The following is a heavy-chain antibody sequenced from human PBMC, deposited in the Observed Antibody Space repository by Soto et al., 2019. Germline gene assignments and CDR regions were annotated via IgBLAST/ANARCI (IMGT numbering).Heavy chain of an antibody. Sequence: PGGSLRLSCAASGFTFSSYGMHWVRQAPGKGLEWVAVISYDGSNKYYADSVKGRFTISRDNSKNTLYLQMNSLRAEDTAVYYCAKGYDILTGYHAFDIWGQGTMVTVSS. D-gene: IGHD3-9*01. J-gene: IGHJ3*02. CDR1: GFTFSSYG. V-gene: IGHV3-30*18. CDR3: AKGYDILTGYHAFDI. CDR2: ISYDGSNK.